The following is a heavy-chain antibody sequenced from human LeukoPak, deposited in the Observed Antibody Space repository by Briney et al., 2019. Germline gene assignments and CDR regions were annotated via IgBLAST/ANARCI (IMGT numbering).Heavy chain of an antibody. J-gene: IGHJ5*02. Sequence: GASVKVSCKASGYTFTGYYMHWVRQAPGQGLEWMGWINPNSGGTNYAQKFQGRVTMTRGTSISTAYMELSRLRSDDTAVYYCARDTKQGGYSLNWFDPWGQGTLVTVSS. V-gene: IGHV1-2*02. CDR3: ARDTKQGGYSLNWFDP. D-gene: IGHD2-2*02. CDR2: INPNSGGT. CDR1: GYTFTGYY.